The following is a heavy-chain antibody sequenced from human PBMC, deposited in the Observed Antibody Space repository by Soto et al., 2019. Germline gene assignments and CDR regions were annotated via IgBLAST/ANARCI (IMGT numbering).Heavy chain of an antibody. D-gene: IGHD5-12*01. Sequence: GGSLRLSCAASGFTFDDYGMHWVRQPPGKGLEWVSGISCNSNTIDYADPVKGRFTISRDNAKNSLYLQMNSLRAEDTALYYCAKVQAMRWLQSSFDYWGQGT. CDR3: AKVQAMRWLQSSFDY. CDR1: GFTFDDYG. J-gene: IGHJ4*02. V-gene: IGHV3-9*01. CDR2: ISCNSNTI.